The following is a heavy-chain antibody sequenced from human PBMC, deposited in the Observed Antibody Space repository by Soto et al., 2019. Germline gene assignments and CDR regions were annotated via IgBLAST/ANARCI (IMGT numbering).Heavy chain of an antibody. CDR1: GFTFSSYG. V-gene: IGHV3-33*01. CDR2: IWYDGSNK. Sequence: QVQLVESGGGVVQPGRSLRLSCAASGFTFSSYGMHWVRQAPGKGLEWVAVIWYDGSNKYYADSVKGRFTISRDNSKNTLYLQMNSLRADDTAVYYCARALPWELEFDYWGQGTLVTVYS. CDR3: ARALPWELEFDY. D-gene: IGHD1-26*01. J-gene: IGHJ4*02.